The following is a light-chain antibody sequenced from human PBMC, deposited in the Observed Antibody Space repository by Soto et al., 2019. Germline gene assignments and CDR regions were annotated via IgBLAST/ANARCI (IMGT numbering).Light chain of an antibody. V-gene: IGKV3-11*01. J-gene: IGKJ4*01. CDR1: QNVSSY. Sequence: EIVLTQSPATLSLSPGERATLSCRASQNVSSYLAWYQYKPGQAPRLLIYDASSRATGIPARFSGSGSGTDFTLAVSSLEPEDFAVYYCQQRSNWPLTFGRGTKVEIK. CDR3: QQRSNWPLT. CDR2: DAS.